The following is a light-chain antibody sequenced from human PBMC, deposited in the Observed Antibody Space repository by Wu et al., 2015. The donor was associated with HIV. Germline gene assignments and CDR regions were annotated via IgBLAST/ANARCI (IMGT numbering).Light chain of an antibody. CDR1: QDLKQH. Sequence: EIELTQSPGTLSLSPGETVTLSCRASQDLKQHIAWYQQRPGQAPRLLIYDASTRATGVAARFSGSGSGTEFTLTISSTQTEDFATYYCQQTSSFPRTFGQGTRLEIK. CDR2: DAS. J-gene: IGKJ5*01. V-gene: IGKV3-11*01. CDR3: QQTSSFPRT.